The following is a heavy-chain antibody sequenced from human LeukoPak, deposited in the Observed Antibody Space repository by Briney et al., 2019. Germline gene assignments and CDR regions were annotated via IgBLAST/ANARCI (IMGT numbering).Heavy chain of an antibody. CDR3: ARAEYGSGWYVDVGYFDY. CDR2: TYYRSKWYN. CDR1: GDSVSSNSAA. V-gene: IGHV6-1*01. Sequence: SQTLSLTCAISGDSVSSNSAAWNWIRQSPSRGLEWLGRTYYRSKWYNDYAVSVKSRITINPDTSKNQFSLQLNSVTPEDTAVYYCARAEYGSGWYVDVGYFDYWGQGTLVTVSS. J-gene: IGHJ4*02. D-gene: IGHD6-19*01.